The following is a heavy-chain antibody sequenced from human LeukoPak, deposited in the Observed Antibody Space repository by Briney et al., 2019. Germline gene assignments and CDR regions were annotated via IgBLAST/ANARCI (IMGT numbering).Heavy chain of an antibody. CDR2: MRSKANSFVT. V-gene: IGHV3-73*01. CDR1: GFTFSGST. J-gene: IGHJ3*02. Sequence: GGSLKLSCTASGFTFSGSTVHWVRQASGQGLEWVGRMRSKANSFVTTYTTSVQGRFTISRDDSKNTAYLQMNSLRTEDTALYYCTTDQFNSFDIWGRGTMVTVSS. D-gene: IGHD5-24*01. CDR3: TTDQFNSFDI.